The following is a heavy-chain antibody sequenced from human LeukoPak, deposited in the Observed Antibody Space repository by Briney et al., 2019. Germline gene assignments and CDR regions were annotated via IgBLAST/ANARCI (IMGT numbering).Heavy chain of an antibody. CDR2: ISSSSSYI. CDR3: ARDHFTGCFDY. CDR1: GFTFSSYS. V-gene: IGHV3-21*01. D-gene: IGHD3-3*02. J-gene: IGHJ4*02. Sequence: GGSLRLSCAASGFTFSSYSMSWVRQAPGKGLEWVSSISSSSSYIYYADSVKGRFTISRDNAKNSLYLQMNSLRAEDTAVYYCARDHFTGCFDYWGQGTLVTVSS.